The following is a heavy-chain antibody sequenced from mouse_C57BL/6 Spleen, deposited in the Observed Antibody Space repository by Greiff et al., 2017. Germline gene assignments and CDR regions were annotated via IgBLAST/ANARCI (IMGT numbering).Heavy chain of an antibody. CDR2: IDPSDSYT. CDR1: GYTFTSYW. CDR3: ARAPKFHYYFDY. J-gene: IGHJ2*01. Sequence: QVQLQQPGAELVKPGASVKLSCKASGYTFTSYWMQWVKQRPGQGLEWIGEIDPSDSYTNYNQKFKGKATLTVDTSSSPAYMQLSSLTSEDSAVYYCARAPKFHYYFDYWGQGTTLTVSS. V-gene: IGHV1-50*01. D-gene: IGHD1-3*01.